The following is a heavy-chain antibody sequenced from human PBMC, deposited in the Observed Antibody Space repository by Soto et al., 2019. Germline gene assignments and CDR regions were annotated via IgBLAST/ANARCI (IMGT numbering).Heavy chain of an antibody. CDR3: ARGASMDV. CDR2: MKPKSGNT. V-gene: IGHV1-8*01. CDR1: GYTFSSYD. J-gene: IGHJ6*03. Sequence: QVQLVQSGAEVKKPGASVKVSCKASGYTFSSYDINWVRQATGQGLEWMGWMKPKSGNTGYVQKFQDRVTMTRDTSINTAYMELSGLRSEDTAVYYCARGASMDVWGKGTTVTVSS.